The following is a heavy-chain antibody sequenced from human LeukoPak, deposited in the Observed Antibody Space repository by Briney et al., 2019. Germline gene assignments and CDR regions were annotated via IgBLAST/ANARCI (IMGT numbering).Heavy chain of an antibody. CDR3: ANSNLWYFGMDV. D-gene: IGHD4-23*01. J-gene: IGHJ6*02. V-gene: IGHV4-34*01. CDR2: INHSGST. Sequence: SQTLSLTCALYARSFSGYYWSWVRQPPGEGLEWIGEINHSGSTTYNPSLKSRVTISVETPKQQLTRTLSSLTAAATPGYSCANSNLWYFGMDVWGQGTTVTVSS. CDR1: ARSFSGYY.